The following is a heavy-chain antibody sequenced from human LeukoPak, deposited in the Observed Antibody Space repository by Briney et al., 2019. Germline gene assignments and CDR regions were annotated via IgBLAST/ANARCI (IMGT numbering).Heavy chain of an antibody. D-gene: IGHD3-3*01. CDR1: GFTFSSYG. CDR3: ARDSLDFWSGYSFDY. Sequence: PGGPLRLSCAASGFTFSSYGMHWVRQAPGKGLEWVAFIRYDGSNKYYADSVKGRFTISRDNSKNTLYLQMGSLRAEDMAVYYCARDSLDFWSGYSFDYWGQGTLVTVSS. CDR2: IRYDGSNK. J-gene: IGHJ4*02. V-gene: IGHV3-30*02.